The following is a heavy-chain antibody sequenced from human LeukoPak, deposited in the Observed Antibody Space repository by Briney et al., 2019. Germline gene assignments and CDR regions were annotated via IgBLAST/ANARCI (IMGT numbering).Heavy chain of an antibody. D-gene: IGHD3-22*01. V-gene: IGHV1-2*02. Sequence: GASVKVSCKASGYTFTGYYMHWVRQAPGQGLEWMGWINPNSGGTNYAQKFQGRVTMTRDTSISTAYTELSRLRSDDTAVYYCARDLRYYDSSGYYGYWGQGTLVTVSS. CDR3: ARDLRYYDSSGYYGY. CDR2: INPNSGGT. CDR1: GYTFTGYY. J-gene: IGHJ4*02.